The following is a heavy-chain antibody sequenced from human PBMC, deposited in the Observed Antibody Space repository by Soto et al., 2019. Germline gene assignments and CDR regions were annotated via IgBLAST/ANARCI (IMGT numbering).Heavy chain of an antibody. D-gene: IGHD6-19*01. Sequence: HPGGSLRLSCEGSGFTFSTSAMSWVRQVPGKGLEWVSGISGTGSSTYYADSVKGRFSISRDNSKNTVYLQMNSLRADDTAEYYCAKGRQWLVYYFDYWGPGILVTV. CDR2: ISGTGSST. CDR1: GFTFSTSA. J-gene: IGHJ4*02. CDR3: AKGRQWLVYYFDY. V-gene: IGHV3-23*01.